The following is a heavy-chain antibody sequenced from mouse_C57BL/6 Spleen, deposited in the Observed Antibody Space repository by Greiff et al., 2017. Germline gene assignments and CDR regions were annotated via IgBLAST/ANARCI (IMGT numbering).Heavy chain of an antibody. CDR2: IRNKANGYTT. Sequence: EVMLVESGGGLVQPGGSLSLSCAASGFTFTDYYMSWVRQPPGKALEWLGFIRNKANGYTTEYSASVKGRFTISRDNSQSILYLQMNALRAEDSATYYCARYPVVARDYAMDYWGQGTSVTVSS. J-gene: IGHJ4*01. D-gene: IGHD1-1*01. CDR1: GFTFTDYY. CDR3: ARYPVVARDYAMDY. V-gene: IGHV7-3*01.